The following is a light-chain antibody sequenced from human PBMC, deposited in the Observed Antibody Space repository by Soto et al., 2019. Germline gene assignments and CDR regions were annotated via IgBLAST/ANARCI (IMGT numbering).Light chain of an antibody. Sequence: QSALTQPASVSGSPGQSITISCTGTSCDVGGYNYVSWYQQHPGKAPKLMISNVGDRPSGVSNRFSGSKSGNTASLTISGLQTEDEADYYCSSYTSSSTVVFGGGTKLTVL. CDR3: SSYTSSSTVV. V-gene: IGLV2-14*03. J-gene: IGLJ2*01. CDR1: SCDVGGYNY. CDR2: NVG.